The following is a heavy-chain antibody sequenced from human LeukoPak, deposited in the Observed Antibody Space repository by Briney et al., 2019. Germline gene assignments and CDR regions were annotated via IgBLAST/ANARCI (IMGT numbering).Heavy chain of an antibody. D-gene: IGHD3-10*02. V-gene: IGHV3-53*01. CDR2: IGSDNKP. J-gene: IGHJ6*02. CDR1: GITVSSNH. CDR3: AGDLHYYVAMDV. Sequence: GGSLRLSCAASGITVSSNHMTWVRQAPGKGLEWVSSIGSDNKPHYSESVKGRFAISRDNSKSMLFLQLNSLRAEDTALYYCAGDLHYYVAMDVWGQGTTVTVSS.